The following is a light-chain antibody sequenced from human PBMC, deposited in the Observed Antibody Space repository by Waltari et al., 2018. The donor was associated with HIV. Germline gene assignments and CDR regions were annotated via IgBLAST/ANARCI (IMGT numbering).Light chain of an antibody. CDR3: AAWDDSLNGVV. V-gene: IGLV1-51*01. CDR1: GANIGSHS. CDR2: DNN. J-gene: IGLJ2*01. Sequence: QFVLTQPPSVSAAPGQTVTISCSGTGANIGSHSVSWYQQLPGTAPKLLIYDNNKRPSGVPDRFSGSKSGTSASLAISGLQSEDEADYYCAAWDDSLNGVVFGGGTKVTVL.